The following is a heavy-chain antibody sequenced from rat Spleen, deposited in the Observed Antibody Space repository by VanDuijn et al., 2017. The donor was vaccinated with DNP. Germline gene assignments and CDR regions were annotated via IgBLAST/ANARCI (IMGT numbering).Heavy chain of an antibody. D-gene: IGHD1-2*01. CDR3: VRGSYYSTYRFGYWYFAF. CDR1: GFSLTTNG. Sequence: QVQLKESGPGLVQPSQTLSLTCTVSGFSLTTNGISWVRPFPGKGLEWIAAISSGGNTYSNSALKPRLSISRDTSKSQVFLEMNSLQTEDTATYYFVRGSYYSTYRFGYWYFAFWGPGTVVTVSS. V-gene: IGHV2S12*01. J-gene: IGHJ1*01. CDR2: ISSGGNT.